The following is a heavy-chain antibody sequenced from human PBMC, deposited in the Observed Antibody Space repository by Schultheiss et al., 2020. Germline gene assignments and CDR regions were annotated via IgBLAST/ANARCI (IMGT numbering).Heavy chain of an antibody. CDR3: ARRVGEILWFREGYFDF. J-gene: IGHJ4*02. CDR2: TYYRSKWYN. D-gene: IGHD3-10*01. Sequence: SQPLSLTCAISGDSVSSNSAAWNWIRQSPSRGLEWLGRTYYRSKWYNDYAVSVKSRITINPDTSKNQFSLQLSSVTAADTAVYYCARRVGEILWFREGYFDFWGRGTLVTVSS. CDR1: GDSVSSNSAA. V-gene: IGHV6-1*01.